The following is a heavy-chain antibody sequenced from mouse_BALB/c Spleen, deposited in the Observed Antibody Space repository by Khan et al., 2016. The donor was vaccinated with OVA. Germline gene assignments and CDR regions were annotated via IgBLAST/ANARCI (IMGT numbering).Heavy chain of an antibody. V-gene: IGHV5-4*02. CDR1: GFTFSDYY. CDR3: TRGFYGDPFAY. D-gene: IGHD2-13*01. Sequence: EVELVESAGRLVKPGGFLKLSCAASGFTFSDYYMYCVRQTPVKRLEWVATISDNDIYIYYLDNVKGRFTISRDNAKNNLYLQMGSLNSEDTAMCYWTRGFYGDPFAYWGQGTLVAGS. CDR2: ISDNDIYI. J-gene: IGHJ3*01.